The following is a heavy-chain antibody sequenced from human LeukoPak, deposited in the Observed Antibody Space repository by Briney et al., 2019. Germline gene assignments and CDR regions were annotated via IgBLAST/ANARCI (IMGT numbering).Heavy chain of an antibody. D-gene: IGHD3-16*01. CDR3: ARDIWGSST. CDR1: GASISSGGYS. V-gene: IGHV4-30-2*01. CDR2: IYHSGGT. J-gene: IGHJ5*02. Sequence: PSETLSLTCVVSGASISSGGYSWSWIRQPPGKGLEWIGCIYHSGGTHYNPSLKSRVTMSVDMSKNQIFLNLNSMTAADTAVYYCARDIWGSSTWGPGTLVTVSS.